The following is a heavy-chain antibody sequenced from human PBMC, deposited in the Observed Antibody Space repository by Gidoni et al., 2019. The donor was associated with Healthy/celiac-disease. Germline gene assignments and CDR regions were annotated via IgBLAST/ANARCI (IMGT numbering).Heavy chain of an antibody. CDR2: IYYSGTT. CDR3: ARHSRDYCSGVSCKRAFDI. CDR1: GGSIRSSSYY. V-gene: IGHV4-39*01. D-gene: IGHD2-15*01. Sequence: QLQLQESGPGLVKPSETLSLTCTVSGGSIRSSSYYWGWIRQPPGKGLEWIGSIYYSGTTYYNPSLKSRATISVDTSKNQFSLKLSSVTASDTAVYYCARHSRDYCSGVSCKRAFDIWGQGTMVTVSS. J-gene: IGHJ3*02.